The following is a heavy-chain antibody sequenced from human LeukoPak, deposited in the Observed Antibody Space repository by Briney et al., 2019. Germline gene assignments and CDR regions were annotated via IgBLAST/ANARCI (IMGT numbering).Heavy chain of an antibody. CDR1: GFTFSSYW. D-gene: IGHD6-19*01. Sequence: GGSLRLSCAASGFTFSSYWMSWVRQAPGKGLEWVANIKQDGSEKYYVDSVKGRFTISRDNDKNSLYLQMNSLRAEDTAVYYCAKSEQWLVEGVFDYWGQGTLVTVSS. J-gene: IGHJ4*02. CDR3: AKSEQWLVEGVFDY. CDR2: IKQDGSEK. V-gene: IGHV3-7*01.